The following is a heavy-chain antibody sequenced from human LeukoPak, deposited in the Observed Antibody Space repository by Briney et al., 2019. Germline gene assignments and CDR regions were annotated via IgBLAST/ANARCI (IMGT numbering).Heavy chain of an antibody. D-gene: IGHD3-22*01. CDR1: GYTITDYY. Sequence: GASVKVSCKASGYTITDYYIHWVRQAPGQGLEWMGWINPNSGGTNYAQKFQGRVTMTSDTSISTAYMELSRLRSDDTALYYCTRGSYYDSSGYSGVRLFDYWSQGTPVTVPS. CDR2: INPNSGGT. CDR3: TRGSYYDSSGYSGVRLFDY. V-gene: IGHV1-2*02. J-gene: IGHJ4*02.